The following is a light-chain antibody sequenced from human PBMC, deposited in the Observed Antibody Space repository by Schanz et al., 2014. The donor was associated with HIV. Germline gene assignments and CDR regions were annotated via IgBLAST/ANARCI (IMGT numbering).Light chain of an antibody. Sequence: EIVLTQSPGTLSLSPGERATFSCRASQTITNNYLAWHQQKPGQAPRLLIYGASTRATGIPARFSGSGSGTEFTLTISGLQPDDFATYYCQQCDSYPYTFGQGTKLDIK. J-gene: IGKJ2*01. CDR3: QQCDSYPYT. CDR2: GAS. CDR1: QTITNNY. V-gene: IGKV3-20*01.